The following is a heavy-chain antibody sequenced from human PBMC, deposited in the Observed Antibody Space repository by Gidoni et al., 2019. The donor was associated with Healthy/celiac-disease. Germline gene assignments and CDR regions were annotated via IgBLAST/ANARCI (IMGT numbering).Heavy chain of an antibody. CDR3: AKIRSDIVVVPAARRFDP. V-gene: IGHV3-23*01. D-gene: IGHD2-2*01. CDR1: GISLRSHA. J-gene: IGHJ5*02. Sequence: EGQRLEEGGGLVQPGGARRLDGAASGISLRSHAMGWVRQAPGKGVEWFSAISGSGGSTYSAASVKGRFTISRDNSKNTLFLQMNSLRAEDTAVYYCAKIRSDIVVVPAARRFDPWGQGTLVTVSS. CDR2: ISGSGGST.